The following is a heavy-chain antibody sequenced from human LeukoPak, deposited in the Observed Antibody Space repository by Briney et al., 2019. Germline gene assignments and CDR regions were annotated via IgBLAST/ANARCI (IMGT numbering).Heavy chain of an antibody. D-gene: IGHD5-18*01. V-gene: IGHV1-2*02. J-gene: IGHJ4*02. CDR1: GYTLTGYY. Sequence: GASVKVSCKASGYTLTGYYMHWVRQAPGQGLEWMGWINPNSGGTNYAQKFQGRVTMTRDTSISTAYMELSRLRSDDTAVYYCARGGWIQLWFSRYYFDYWGQGTLVTVSS. CDR3: ARGGWIQLWFSRYYFDY. CDR2: INPNSGGT.